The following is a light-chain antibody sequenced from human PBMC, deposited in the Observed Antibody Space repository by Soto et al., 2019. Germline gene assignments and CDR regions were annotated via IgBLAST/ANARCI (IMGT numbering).Light chain of an antibody. CDR3: QQRNSYRYT. V-gene: IGKV1-9*01. Sequence: DIQLTQSPSFLSASVGDRVTITCRASQGISSYLAWYQQKPGKAPKLLIYAASTLQSGVPSRFSGSGSGTEFTLTISSLQPEDCATYYCQQRNSYRYTFGQGTKLEIK. CDR2: AAS. J-gene: IGKJ2*01. CDR1: QGISSY.